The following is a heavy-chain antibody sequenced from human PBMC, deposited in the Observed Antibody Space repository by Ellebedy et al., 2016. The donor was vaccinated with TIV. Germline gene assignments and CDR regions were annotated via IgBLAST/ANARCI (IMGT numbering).Heavy chain of an antibody. J-gene: IGHJ4*02. CDR3: ARRPDSLDF. CDR1: GGSFSHYY. D-gene: IGHD5-18*01. V-gene: IGHV4-34*01. CDR2: ISSSGTT. Sequence: SETLSLTXAVYGGSFSHYYWSWIRQSPGKALEYIGEISSSGTTNYNPSLKSRVTISVDTSKKQISLRLSSVTAADTGIYYCARRPDSLDFWGPGTLVTVSS.